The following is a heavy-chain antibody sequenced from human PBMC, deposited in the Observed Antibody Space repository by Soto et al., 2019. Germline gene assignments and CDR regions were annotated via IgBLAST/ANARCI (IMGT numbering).Heavy chain of an antibody. CDR2: ISSSGVST. J-gene: IGHJ4*02. CDR3: ANALWPVTTIDFDY. Sequence: EVQLLESGGDLVHPGGSLRLSCAASGFTFSSYAMSWVRQAPGKGLEWVSGISSSGVSTYYADSAKGRFTISRDNSKSTLYLQMDNLRVDDTAAYYCANALWPVTTIDFDYWGQGTLVTVSS. V-gene: IGHV3-23*01. D-gene: IGHD4-17*01. CDR1: GFTFSSYA.